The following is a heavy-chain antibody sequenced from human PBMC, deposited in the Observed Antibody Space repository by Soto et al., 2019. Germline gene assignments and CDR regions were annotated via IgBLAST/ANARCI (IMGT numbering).Heavy chain of an antibody. CDR2: IYYSGST. CDR1: AGSISRYY. CDR3: AKSIAAAGTRSFSFDY. D-gene: IGHD6-13*01. J-gene: IGHJ4*02. V-gene: IGHV4-59*01. Sequence: SPEKLSLTYTVSAGSISRYYWSWIRQPPGKGLEWIGYIYYSGSTNYNPSLKSRVTISVDTSKNQFSLKLSSVTAADTAVYYCAKSIAAAGTRSFSFDYWGQLTLVSVS.